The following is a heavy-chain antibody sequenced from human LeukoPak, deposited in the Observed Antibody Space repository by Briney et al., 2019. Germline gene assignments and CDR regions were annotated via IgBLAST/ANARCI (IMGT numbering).Heavy chain of an antibody. CDR3: ARATHPSYSSGWWFDY. Sequence: ASVKVSCKASGYTFTGYYMHWVRQAPGQGLEWTGWINPNSGGTNYAQKFQGRVTMTRDTSISTAYMELSRLRSDDTAVYYRARATHPSYSSGWWFDYWGQGTLVTVSS. D-gene: IGHD6-19*01. J-gene: IGHJ4*02. V-gene: IGHV1-2*02. CDR2: INPNSGGT. CDR1: GYTFTGYY.